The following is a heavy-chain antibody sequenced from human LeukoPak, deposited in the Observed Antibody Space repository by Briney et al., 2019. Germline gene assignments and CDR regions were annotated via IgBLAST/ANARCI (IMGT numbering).Heavy chain of an antibody. CDR1: GYTFTNYG. D-gene: IGHD5-12*01. CDR2: ISVYNGNT. CDR3: ARDCGYQCLFDY. Sequence: ASVKVSCKASGYTFTNYGISWVRQAPGQGLEWMGWISVYNGNTNYAQKSQGRVTMTTDTSTNAAHMELRSLRSDDTAVYYCARDCGYQCLFDYWGQGTLVTVSS. J-gene: IGHJ4*02. V-gene: IGHV1-18*01.